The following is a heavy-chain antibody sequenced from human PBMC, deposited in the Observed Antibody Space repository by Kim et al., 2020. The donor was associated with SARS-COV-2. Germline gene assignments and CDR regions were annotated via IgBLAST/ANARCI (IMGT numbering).Heavy chain of an antibody. D-gene: IGHD4-17*01. J-gene: IGHJ4*02. Sequence: GGSLRLSCAASGFTFSSYGMHWVRQAPGKGLEWVAVIWYDGSNKYYADSVKGRFTISRDNSKNTLYLQMNSLRAEDTAVYYCARYFNVGGDYGYWGQGTLVTVSS. CDR1: GFTFSSYG. CDR3: ARYFNVGGDYGY. CDR2: IWYDGSNK. V-gene: IGHV3-33*01.